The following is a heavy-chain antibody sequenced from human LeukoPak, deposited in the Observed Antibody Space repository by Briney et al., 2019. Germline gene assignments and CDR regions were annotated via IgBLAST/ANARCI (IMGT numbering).Heavy chain of an antibody. CDR2: ISSSGSTI. Sequence: PGGSLRLSCAASGFTFSDYYMSWIRQAPGKGLEWVSYISSSGSTIYYADSVKGRFTISRDNAKNSLYLQMNSLRAEDTAVYYCARPIVVVAAPTRMDVWGQGTTVTVSS. J-gene: IGHJ6*02. CDR1: GFTFSDYY. D-gene: IGHD2-15*01. V-gene: IGHV3-11*01. CDR3: ARPIVVVAAPTRMDV.